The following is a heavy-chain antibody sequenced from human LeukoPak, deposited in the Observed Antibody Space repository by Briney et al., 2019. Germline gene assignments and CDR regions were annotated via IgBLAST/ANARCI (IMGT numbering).Heavy chain of an antibody. CDR1: GYAFTSYD. V-gene: IGHV1-8*03. CDR3: ARVGGDYDVLSGTQYFDY. J-gene: IGHJ4*02. Sequence: GASVKVSCKASGYAFTSYDINWVRQATGQGLEWMGWMNPNSGNTGYAQKFQGRVTITRNTSISTAYMELSSLRSEDTAVYYCARVGGDYDVLSGTQYFDYWGQGTLVTVSS. CDR2: MNPNSGNT. D-gene: IGHD3-3*01.